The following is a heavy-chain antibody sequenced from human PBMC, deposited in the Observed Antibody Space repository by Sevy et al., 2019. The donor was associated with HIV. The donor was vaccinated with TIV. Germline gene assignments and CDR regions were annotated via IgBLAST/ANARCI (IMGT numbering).Heavy chain of an antibody. J-gene: IGHJ6*02. Sequence: EGSLRLSCAASGFTFSSNGMHWVRQAPGKELEWAAVIAYDGSNKYYADSVKGRFTISRDNSKNTLYLQMNSLRAEDTTVSYCAKDRRNGAGAFYYYYYGMDVWGQGTTVTVSS. V-gene: IGHV3-30*18. CDR1: GFTFSSNG. D-gene: IGHD2-8*01. CDR3: AKDRRNGAGAFYYYYYGMDV. CDR2: IAYDGSNK.